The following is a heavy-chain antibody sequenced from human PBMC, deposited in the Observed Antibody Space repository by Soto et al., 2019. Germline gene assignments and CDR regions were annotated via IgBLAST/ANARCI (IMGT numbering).Heavy chain of an antibody. CDR1: GFTFSSYW. CDR3: PRLRRLVD. V-gene: IGHV3-7*05. D-gene: IGHD1-26*01. CDR2: VNQEGSEK. J-gene: IGHJ4*02. Sequence: EVQLVESGGDLVQPGGSLRLSCAASGFTFSSYWMSWVRQVPGKGLEWVANVNQEGSEKHYLDSVKGRFTISRDNAKDSVXXEMXSLGVEDTGVYYCPRLRRLVDWGQGTLVTVSS.